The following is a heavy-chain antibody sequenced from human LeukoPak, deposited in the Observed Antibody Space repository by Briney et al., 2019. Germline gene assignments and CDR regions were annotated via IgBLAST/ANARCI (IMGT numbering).Heavy chain of an antibody. V-gene: IGHV1-46*01. CDR2: INPSGGST. CDR1: GYTFTSYY. J-gene: IGHJ6*02. CDR3: ARDHGGCYDDYYYYGMDV. D-gene: IGHD3-22*01. Sequence: ASVKVSCKASGYTFTSYYMHWVRQAPGQGLEWMGIINPSGGSTSYAQKFQGRVTMTRDTSTSTVYMELSSLRSEDTAVYYCARDHGGCYDDYYYYGMDVWGQGTTVTVSS.